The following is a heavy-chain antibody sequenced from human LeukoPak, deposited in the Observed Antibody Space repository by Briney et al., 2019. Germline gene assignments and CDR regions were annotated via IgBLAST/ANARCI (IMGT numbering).Heavy chain of an antibody. D-gene: IGHD2-2*01. V-gene: IGHV3-23*01. Sequence: PGGSLRLSCVASGFTFRTYAMSWVRQAPGKGLEWVSGISDGGGTTYYVDSVKGRFTISRDNSKNTLYLQINSLRAEDMALYYCAKSSDGSTSFDQWGQGTLVTVSS. CDR1: GFTFRTYA. J-gene: IGHJ4*02. CDR2: ISDGGGTT. CDR3: AKSSDGSTSFDQ.